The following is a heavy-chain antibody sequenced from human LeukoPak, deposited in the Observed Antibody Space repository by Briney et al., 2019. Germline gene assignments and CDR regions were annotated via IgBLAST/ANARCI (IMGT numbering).Heavy chain of an antibody. CDR2: IYYSGST. Sequence: SETLSLTCTVSGGSISSYYWSWIRQPPGKGLEWIGYIYYSGSTNYNPSLKSRVTISVDTPKNQFSLKLSSVTAADTAVYYCASGRRSGAASDYWGQGTLVTVSS. CDR3: ASGRRSGAASDY. J-gene: IGHJ4*02. V-gene: IGHV4-59*01. D-gene: IGHD6-19*01. CDR1: GGSISSYY.